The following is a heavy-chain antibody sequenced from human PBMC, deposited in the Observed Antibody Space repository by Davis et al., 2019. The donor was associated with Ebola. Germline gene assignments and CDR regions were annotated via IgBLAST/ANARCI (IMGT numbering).Heavy chain of an antibody. CDR1: GYNFAKYW. CDR3: ARWDLPGFDP. CDR2: IYPGDSNP. Sequence: GESLKISCKGSGYNFAKYWIGWVRQMPGKGLEWMGIIYPGDSNPRYSPSFQGQVTLSADKSINTVYLQWNSLKASDTAIYYCARWDLPGFDPWGQGTLVTVSS. D-gene: IGHD1-26*01. V-gene: IGHV5-51*01. J-gene: IGHJ5*02.